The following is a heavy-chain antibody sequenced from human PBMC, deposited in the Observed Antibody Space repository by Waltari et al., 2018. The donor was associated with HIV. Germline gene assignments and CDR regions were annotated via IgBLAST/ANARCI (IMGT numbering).Heavy chain of an antibody. CDR2: IYYSGST. CDR3: ATYDDYGGRIDY. CDR1: GGSISSYS. V-gene: IGHV4-59*01. Sequence: QVQLQESGPGLVKPSETLSLTCTVSGGSISSYSWSWIRQPPGKGLEWIGYIYYSGSTKYNPSLKSRVTISVDTSKNQFSLKLSSVTAADTAVYYCATYDDYGGRIDYWGQGTLVTVSS. D-gene: IGHD4-17*01. J-gene: IGHJ4*02.